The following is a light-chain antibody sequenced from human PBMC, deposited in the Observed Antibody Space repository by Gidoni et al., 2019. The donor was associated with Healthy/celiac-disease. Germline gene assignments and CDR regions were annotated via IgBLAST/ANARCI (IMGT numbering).Light chain of an antibody. J-gene: IGKJ3*01. CDR3: QQRSNWPFT. CDR1: QSVTSY. Sequence: EIVLTQSQATLSLSPGERATLSSRASQSVTSYFPWYQQKPCQAPRLLIYDASNRATGIPARFSGSGSGTDFTLTIISLEPEDFAVYYCQQRSNWPFTFGPWTKVDIK. V-gene: IGKV3-11*01. CDR2: DAS.